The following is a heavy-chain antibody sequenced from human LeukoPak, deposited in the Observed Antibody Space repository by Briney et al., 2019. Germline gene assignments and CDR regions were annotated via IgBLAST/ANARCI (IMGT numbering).Heavy chain of an antibody. J-gene: IGHJ4*02. V-gene: IGHV3-23*01. CDR3: AKDGGLWVSAHWGDS. CDR1: GFTFSSYA. D-gene: IGHD7-27*01. CDR2: ITTSDGNT. Sequence: GGSLRLSCAAPGFTFSSYAMHWVRQAPGKGLEWVSTITTSDGNTYYADSVKGRFTVSRDNSKNTLFLQMNSLRAEDTAVYYCAKDGGLWVSAHWGDSWGRGTLVTVSS.